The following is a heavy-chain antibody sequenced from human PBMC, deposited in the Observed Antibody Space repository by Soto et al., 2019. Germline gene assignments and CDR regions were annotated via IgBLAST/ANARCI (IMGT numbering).Heavy chain of an antibody. Sequence: QVQLVESGSGLVKPSQTLSLTCAVSGGSISSGGYSWSWIRQPPGKGLEWIGYIYHSGSTYYNPSLKSRVTISVDRSKNQFSLKVGCGTAADTAGDYWARGGGVVAATAKEAYFDYWGQGTLVTVSS. J-gene: IGHJ4*02. CDR2: IYHSGST. CDR1: GGSISSGGYS. CDR3: ARGGGVVAATAKEAYFDY. D-gene: IGHD2-15*01. V-gene: IGHV4-30-2*01.